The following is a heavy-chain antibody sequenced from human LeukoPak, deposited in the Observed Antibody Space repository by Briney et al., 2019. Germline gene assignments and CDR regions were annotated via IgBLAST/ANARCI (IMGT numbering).Heavy chain of an antibody. CDR1: GFTFSSYS. CDR3: ARDDFYDSSGHPLGY. CDR2: ISSSSSYI. D-gene: IGHD3-22*01. V-gene: IGHV3-21*01. J-gene: IGHJ4*02. Sequence: GGSLRLSCAASGFTFSSYSMNWVRQAPGKGLEWVSSISSSSSYIYYADSVKGRSTISRDNAKNSLYLQMNSLRAEDTAVYYCARDDFYDSSGHPLGYWGQGTLVTVSS.